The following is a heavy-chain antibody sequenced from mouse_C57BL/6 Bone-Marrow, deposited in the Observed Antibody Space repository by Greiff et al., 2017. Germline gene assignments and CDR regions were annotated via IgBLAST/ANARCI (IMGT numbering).Heavy chain of an antibody. D-gene: IGHD1-1*01. Sequence: DVMLVESEGGLVQPGSSMKLSCTASGFTFSDYYMAWVRQVPEKGLEWVANINYDGSSTYYLDSLKSRFIISRDNAKNILYLQMSSLKSEDTATYYCARGYCGRSLYYFDYWGQGTTLTVSS. CDR2: INYDGSST. CDR1: GFTFSDYY. J-gene: IGHJ2*01. CDR3: ARGYCGRSLYYFDY. V-gene: IGHV5-16*01.